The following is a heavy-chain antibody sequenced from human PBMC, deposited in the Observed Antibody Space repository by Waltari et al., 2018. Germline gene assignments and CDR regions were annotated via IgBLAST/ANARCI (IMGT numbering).Heavy chain of an antibody. D-gene: IGHD6-19*01. J-gene: IGHJ4*02. CDR2: IDGYGDTT. CDR3: AKEWGRGWSYSDY. V-gene: IGHV3-23*01. Sequence: APGKGVGVIAAIDGYGDTTYYPSSVRGRFTISRDNSKNTLSLQINSLRPEDTAVYYCAKEWGRGWSYSDYWGQGVLVTVSS.